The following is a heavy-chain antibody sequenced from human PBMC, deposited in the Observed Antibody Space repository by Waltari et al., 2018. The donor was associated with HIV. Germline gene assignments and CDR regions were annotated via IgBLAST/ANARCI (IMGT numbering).Heavy chain of an antibody. J-gene: IGHJ4*02. CDR1: GGSISSGNYS. V-gene: IGHV4-31*03. CDR3: ARVSDSYGTVFEY. D-gene: IGHD3-10*01. Sequence: QVQLQESGPGLVKSSQTLSLTCPVPGGSISSGNYSWNWIRQHPGKGLEWIGYIQHSGSTYYNPSLKSRVSISVNTSKNQFSLNLTSVTAADTAVYYCARVSDSYGTVFEYWGQGTLVSVSS. CDR2: IQHSGST.